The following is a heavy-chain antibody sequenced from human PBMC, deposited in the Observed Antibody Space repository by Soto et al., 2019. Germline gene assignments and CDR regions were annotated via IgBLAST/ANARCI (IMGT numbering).Heavy chain of an antibody. CDR2: VSYDGSYK. J-gene: IGHJ4*02. V-gene: IGHV3-30*18. D-gene: IGHD6-6*01. CDR1: GFTFSDYG. CDR3: AKEMYPRTVRDSSSPWGDY. Sequence: QVQLVESGGGVAQPGRSLRLSCAVSGFTFSDYGMHWVRQAPGKGLEWVAVVSYDGSYKYYADSVKGRFTVSRDLSGNTLFLQMNSLRLEDTAVYFCAKEMYPRTVRDSSSPWGDYWGQGTLVAVS.